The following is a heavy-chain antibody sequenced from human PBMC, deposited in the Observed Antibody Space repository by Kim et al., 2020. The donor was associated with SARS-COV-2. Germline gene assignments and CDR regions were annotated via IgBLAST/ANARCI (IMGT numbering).Heavy chain of an antibody. CDR3: ATADSMVRGVYYYYGMDV. J-gene: IGHJ6*02. Sequence: ASVKVSCKVSGYTLTELSMHWVRQAPGKGLEWMGGFDPEDGETIYAQKFQGRVTMTEDTSTDTAYMELSSLRSEDTAVYYCATADSMVRGVYYYYGMDVWGQGTTVTVSS. CDR1: GYTLTELS. CDR2: FDPEDGET. D-gene: IGHD3-10*01. V-gene: IGHV1-24*01.